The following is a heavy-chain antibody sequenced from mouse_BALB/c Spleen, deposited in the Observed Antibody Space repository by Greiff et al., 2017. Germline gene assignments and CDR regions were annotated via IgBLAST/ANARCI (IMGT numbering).Heavy chain of an antibody. V-gene: IGHV1S81*02. CDR3: ARAKRYDGGTFDY. CDR1: GYTFTSYW. Sequence: VQLQQPGAELVKPGASVKLSCKASGYTFTSYWMHWVKQRPGQGLEWIGEINPSNGRTNYNEKFKSKATLTVDKSSSTAYMQLSSLTSEDSAVYYCARAKRYDGGTFDYWGQGTTLTVSS. CDR2: INPSNGRT. J-gene: IGHJ2*01. D-gene: IGHD2-14*01.